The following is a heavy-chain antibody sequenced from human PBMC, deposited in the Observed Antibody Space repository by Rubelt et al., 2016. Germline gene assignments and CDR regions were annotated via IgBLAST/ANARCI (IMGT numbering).Heavy chain of an antibody. Sequence: GKGLEWVGRIKSKTDGGTTDYAAPVKGRFTISRDDSKNTLYLQMNSLKTEDTAVYYCTTEWWLANDAFDIWGQGTMVTVSS. CDR2: IKSKTDGGTT. V-gene: IGHV3-15*07. J-gene: IGHJ3*02. CDR3: TTEWWLANDAFDI. D-gene: IGHD6-19*01.